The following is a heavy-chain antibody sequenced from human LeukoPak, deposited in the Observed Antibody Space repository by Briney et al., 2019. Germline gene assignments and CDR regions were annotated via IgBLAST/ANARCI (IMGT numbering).Heavy chain of an antibody. V-gene: IGHV4-34*01. CDR1: GGSIDSNS. D-gene: IGHD2-21*01. CDR2: ITHSGYT. Sequence: SETLSLTCTVSGGSIDSNSWTWIRQPPGKGLEWIGEITHSGYTNYNPSLKSRVTISVDTSKNQFSLRLSSVTAADTAMYYCARITWDGGDDAFDVWGQGTMVTVSS. CDR3: ARITWDGGDDAFDV. J-gene: IGHJ3*01.